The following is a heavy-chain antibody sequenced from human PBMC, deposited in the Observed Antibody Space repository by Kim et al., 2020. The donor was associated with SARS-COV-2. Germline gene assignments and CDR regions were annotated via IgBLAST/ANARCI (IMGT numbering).Heavy chain of an antibody. CDR1: GFTFSSYA. CDR2: ISGSGGST. Sequence: GGSLRLSCAASGFTFSSYAMSWVRQAPGKGLEWVSAISGSGGSTYYADSVKGRFTISRDNSKNTLYLQMNSLRAEDTAVYYCAKDHQVIAAAGTHYYYYYGMDIWGQGATVTLSS. J-gene: IGHJ6*02. V-gene: IGHV3-23*01. CDR3: AKDHQVIAAAGTHYYYYYGMDI. D-gene: IGHD6-13*01.